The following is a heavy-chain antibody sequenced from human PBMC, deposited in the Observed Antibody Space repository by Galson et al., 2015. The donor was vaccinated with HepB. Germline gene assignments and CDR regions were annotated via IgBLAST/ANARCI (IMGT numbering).Heavy chain of an antibody. J-gene: IGHJ3*02. CDR1: GFKFYNYA. CDR2: TSSNGDDT. CDR3: SSDAFDI. Sequence: SLRLSCAASGFKFYNYAMHWLRQAPGKRLEYVSATSSNGDDTWYADSVKGRFTISRDNSKNTLYVQMSTLRPEDTAVYYCSSDAFDIWGQGTMVIVSS. V-gene: IGHV3-64*05.